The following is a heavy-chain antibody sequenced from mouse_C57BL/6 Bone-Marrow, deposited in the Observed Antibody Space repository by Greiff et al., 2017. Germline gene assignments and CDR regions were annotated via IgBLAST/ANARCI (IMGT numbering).Heavy chain of an antibody. V-gene: IGHV14-4*01. CDR1: GFNIKDDY. CDR3: TTSLITTVDY. D-gene: IGHD1-1*01. Sequence: VQLQQSGAELVRPGASVKLSCTASGFNIKDDYMHWVKQRPEQGLEWIGWIDPENGDTEYASKFQGKATIPADTSSNTAYLQLSSLTSEDTAVYYCTTSLITTVDYWGQGTTLTVSS. J-gene: IGHJ2*01. CDR2: IDPENGDT.